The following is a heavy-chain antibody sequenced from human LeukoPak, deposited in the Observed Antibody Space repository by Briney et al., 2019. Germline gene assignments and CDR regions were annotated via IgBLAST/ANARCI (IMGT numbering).Heavy chain of an antibody. V-gene: IGHV1-46*01. D-gene: IGHD3-10*01. CDR2: INPSGGST. CDR1: GYTFSSYN. J-gene: IGHJ4*02. CDR3: ARDSTLRGSPIDY. Sequence: ASVKVSCKASGYTFSSYNMHWVRQVPGQGLEWMGIINPSGGSTSYAQKFQGRVTLTRDTSTSTVYMELSSLRSEDTAVYYCARDSTLRGSPIDYWGQGTLVTVSS.